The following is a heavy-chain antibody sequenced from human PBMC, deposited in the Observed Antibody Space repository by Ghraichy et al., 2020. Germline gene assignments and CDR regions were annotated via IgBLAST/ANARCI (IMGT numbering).Heavy chain of an antibody. J-gene: IGHJ3*02. CDR2: IYPGDSDT. Sequence: GESLNISCKGSGYSFTSYWIGWVRQMPGKGLEWMGIIYPGDSDTRYSPSFQGQVTISADKSISTAYLQWSSLKASDTAMYYCARQDSSGYYQDLGAFDIWGQGTMVTVSS. CDR1: GYSFTSYW. D-gene: IGHD3-22*01. V-gene: IGHV5-51*01. CDR3: ARQDSSGYYQDLGAFDI.